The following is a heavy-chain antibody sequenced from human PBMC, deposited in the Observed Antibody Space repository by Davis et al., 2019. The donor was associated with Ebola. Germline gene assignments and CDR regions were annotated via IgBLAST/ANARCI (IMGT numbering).Heavy chain of an antibody. CDR2: INHSGST. Sequence: MPSETLSLTCAVYGGSFSGYYWSWIRQPPGKGLEWIGEINHSGSTNYNPSLKSRVTISVDTSKNQFSLKLSSVTAADTAVYYCASYNWNYGAFDYWGQGTLVTVSS. J-gene: IGHJ4*02. D-gene: IGHD1-7*01. CDR1: GGSFSGYY. V-gene: IGHV4-34*01. CDR3: ASYNWNYGAFDY.